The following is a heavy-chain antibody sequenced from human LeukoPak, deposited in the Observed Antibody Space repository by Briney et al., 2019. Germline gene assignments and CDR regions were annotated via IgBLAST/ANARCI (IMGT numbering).Heavy chain of an antibody. Sequence: PSETLSLTCTVSGGSISSGSYYWSWIRQPAGKGLEWIGRIYTSGSTNYNPSLKSRVTISVDTSKNQFSLKLSSVTAADTAVYYCARNYYGFNWFDPWGQGTLVTVSS. CDR2: IYTSGST. CDR3: ARNYYGFNWFDP. CDR1: GGSISSGSYY. D-gene: IGHD3-10*01. J-gene: IGHJ5*02. V-gene: IGHV4-61*02.